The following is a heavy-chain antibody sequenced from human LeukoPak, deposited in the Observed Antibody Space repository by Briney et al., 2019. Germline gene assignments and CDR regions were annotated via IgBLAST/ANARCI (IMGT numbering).Heavy chain of an antibody. D-gene: IGHD3-10*01. CDR3: ARDQYYYGSGSYGLDY. J-gene: IGHJ4*02. Sequence: SETLSLTCTISGASIDSYYWSWIRQPPGKGLEWIGYIYYSGTTNYNPPLKSRVTMSVDTSKSQFSLKLSSVTAADTAVYYCARDQYYYGSGSYGLDYWGQGTLVTVSS. CDR1: GASIDSYY. CDR2: IYYSGTT. V-gene: IGHV4-59*12.